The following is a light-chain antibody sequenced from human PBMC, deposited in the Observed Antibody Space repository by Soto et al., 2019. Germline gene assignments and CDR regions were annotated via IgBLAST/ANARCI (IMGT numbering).Light chain of an antibody. V-gene: IGLV2-14*01. CDR1: SSDVGGYNY. Sequence: QSALTQPASVSGSPGQSITISCTGTSSDVGGYNYVSWYQQHPGKAPKLMICDVSNRPSGVSNRFSGSKSGNTASLTISGLQAEDEADYYCSSCTSSRVFGGGTKLTVL. CDR2: DVS. J-gene: IGLJ2*01. CDR3: SSCTSSRV.